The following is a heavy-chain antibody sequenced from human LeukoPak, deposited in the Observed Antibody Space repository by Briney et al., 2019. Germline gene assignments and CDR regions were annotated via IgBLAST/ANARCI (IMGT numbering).Heavy chain of an antibody. D-gene: IGHD2-2*01. CDR1: GGSFSGYY. J-gene: IGHJ4*02. V-gene: IGHV4-34*01. Sequence: PSETLSLTCAVYGGSFSGYYWSWIRQPPGKGLEWIGEINHSGSTNYNPSLKSRVTISVDTSKNQFSLKLSSVTAADTAVYYCARGGRPDIVVVPAAKDLDHWGQGTLVTVSS. CDR2: INHSGST. CDR3: ARGGRPDIVVVPAAKDLDH.